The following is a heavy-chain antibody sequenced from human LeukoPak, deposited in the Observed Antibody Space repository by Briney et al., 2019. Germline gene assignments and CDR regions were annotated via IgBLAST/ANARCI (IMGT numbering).Heavy chain of an antibody. CDR1: GYTFTSYG. J-gene: IGHJ4*02. CDR2: ISAYNGNT. CDR3: ARDQYRVQPPGIAVAGPYFAY. Sequence: ASVKVSCKASGYTFTSYGISWVRQAPGQGLEWMGWISAYNGNTNYAQKLQGRVTMTTDTSTSTAYMELRSLRSDDTAVYYCARDQYRVQPPGIAVAGPYFAYWGQGTLVTVSS. V-gene: IGHV1-18*01. D-gene: IGHD6-19*01.